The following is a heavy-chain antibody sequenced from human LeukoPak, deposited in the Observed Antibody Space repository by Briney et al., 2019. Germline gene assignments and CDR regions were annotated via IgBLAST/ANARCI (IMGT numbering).Heavy chain of an antibody. CDR3: ARVGCSDTSCYTYYYYYMDV. Sequence: ASVKVSCKSSGYTFTRYDITWVRHATGQGLEWMGWINPNSGNTGYAKKFQGRVTITRNRSISTAYMEVSSLRSEDTAVYYCARVGCSDTSCYTYYYYYMDVWGKGTTVTVSS. D-gene: IGHD2-2*02. CDR1: GYTFTRYD. J-gene: IGHJ6*03. V-gene: IGHV1-8*03. CDR2: INPNSGNT.